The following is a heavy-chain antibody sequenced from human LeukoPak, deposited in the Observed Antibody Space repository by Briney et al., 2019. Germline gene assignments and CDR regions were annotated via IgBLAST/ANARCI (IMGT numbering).Heavy chain of an antibody. J-gene: IGHJ4*02. V-gene: IGHV1-46*01. CDR2: INPSGGST. CDR3: AREKYGSPVAAPDY. D-gene: IGHD2-15*01. CDR1: GYTFTSYF. Sequence: ASVKVSCKTSGYTFTSYFIHWVRQAPGQGLEWMGLINPSGGSTNYAHQFQGRVTMTRDTSTSTVYMELSSLRSEDTAVFYCAREKYGSPVAAPDYWGQGTLATVSS.